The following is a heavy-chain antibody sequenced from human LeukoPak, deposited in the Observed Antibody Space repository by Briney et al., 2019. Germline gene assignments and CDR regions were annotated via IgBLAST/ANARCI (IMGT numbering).Heavy chain of an antibody. CDR1: GFTFSSYG. V-gene: IGHV3-30*18. D-gene: IGHD6-19*01. CDR3: AKERGGWKKYYFDY. Sequence: GGSLRLSCAASGFTFSSYGMHWVRQAPGKGLEWVAVISYDGSNKYYADSVKGRFTISRDNSKNTLYLQMNSLRAEDTAVYYCAKERGGWKKYYFDYWGQGTLVTVSS. J-gene: IGHJ4*02. CDR2: ISYDGSNK.